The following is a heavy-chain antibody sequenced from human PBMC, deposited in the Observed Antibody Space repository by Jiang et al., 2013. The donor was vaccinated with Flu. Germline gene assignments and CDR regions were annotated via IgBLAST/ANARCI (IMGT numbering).Heavy chain of an antibody. CDR1: GASIRSSSYY. CDR3: ASSYGWILNLYYYYGMDV. D-gene: IGHD5-18*01. J-gene: IGHJ6*02. Sequence: GSGLVKPSGTLSLTCAVSGASIRSSSYYWGWIRQPPGKGLEWIGSIYYSGSTYYNPSLKSRVTISVDTSKNQFSLKLSSVTAADTAVYYCASSYGWILNLYYYYGMDVWGQGTTVTVSS. CDR2: IYYSGST. V-gene: IGHV4-39*07.